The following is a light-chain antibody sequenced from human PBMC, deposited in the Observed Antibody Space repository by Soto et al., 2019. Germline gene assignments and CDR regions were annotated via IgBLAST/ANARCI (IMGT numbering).Light chain of an antibody. V-gene: IGKV1-39*01. CDR3: QQSYRTPRT. CDR1: QSISTY. CDR2: AAS. Sequence: DIQMTQSPSYMSASVGDRVTLTCRASQSISTYLNWYQQKPGKAPKLLMHAASSLDRGVPSRFSGSGSGTDFTLTISSLQPEEFATYYCQQSYRTPRTVGQGTKVDI. J-gene: IGKJ1*01.